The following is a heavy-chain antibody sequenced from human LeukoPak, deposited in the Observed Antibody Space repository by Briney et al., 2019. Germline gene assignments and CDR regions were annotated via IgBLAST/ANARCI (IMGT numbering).Heavy chain of an antibody. D-gene: IGHD6-13*01. CDR3: ARGGQQLLRFDP. CDR2: VSSSGNTM. J-gene: IGHJ5*02. CDR1: GFTFSSYE. Sequence: GGSLRLSCAASGFTFSSYEMNWVRQAPGKGPEWISYVSSSGNTMYHADSVKGRFTISRDNAKMSLYLQMNSLRVEDTAVYYCARGGQQLLRFDPWGQGTLVSVSS. V-gene: IGHV3-48*03.